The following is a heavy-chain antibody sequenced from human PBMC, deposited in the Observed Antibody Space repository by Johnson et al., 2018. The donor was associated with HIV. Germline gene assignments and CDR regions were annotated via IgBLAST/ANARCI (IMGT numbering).Heavy chain of an antibody. D-gene: IGHD6-13*01. CDR3: AKGRYSSSWYLAGAFDI. CDR1: GFSLSDYG. J-gene: IGHJ3*02. V-gene: IGHV3-NL1*01. CDR2: INWNGGNT. Sequence: QVQLVESGGGVVQPGRSLRLSCAASGFSLSDYGMHWVRQAPGQGPEWVSGINWNGGNTGYADSVKGQFTISRDNSKNTLYLQMSSLRAEDTAIYYCAKGRYSSSWYLAGAFDIWGQGTMVTVSS.